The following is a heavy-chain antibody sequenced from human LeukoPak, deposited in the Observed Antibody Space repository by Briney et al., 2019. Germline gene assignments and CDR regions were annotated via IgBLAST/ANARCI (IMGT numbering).Heavy chain of an antibody. V-gene: IGHV3-53*01. Sequence: GGSLRLSCAASGLTVSSNYMSWVRQAPGKGLEWVSVIFSGGNTYYADSVKGRFTISRDNSKNTLYLQMNSLRAEDTAVYYCARSRPDFDYWGQGTLDTVSS. CDR1: GLTVSSNY. CDR3: ARSRPDFDY. CDR2: IFSGGNT. D-gene: IGHD2-2*01. J-gene: IGHJ4*02.